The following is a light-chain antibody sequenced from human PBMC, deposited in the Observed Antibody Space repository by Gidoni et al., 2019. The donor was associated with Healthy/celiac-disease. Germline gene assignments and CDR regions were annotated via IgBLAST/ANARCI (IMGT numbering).Light chain of an antibody. Sequence: DIKLTQSPSALSASVVDRVSITCQARQGISNYLNWYQQKPGKAPKLLIYDASNLETGVPSRFSGSGSGTDFTFTISSLQPEDIATYYCQQYDNLPLTFGGXTKVEIK. J-gene: IGKJ4*01. CDR3: QQYDNLPLT. V-gene: IGKV1-33*01. CDR2: DAS. CDR1: QGISNY.